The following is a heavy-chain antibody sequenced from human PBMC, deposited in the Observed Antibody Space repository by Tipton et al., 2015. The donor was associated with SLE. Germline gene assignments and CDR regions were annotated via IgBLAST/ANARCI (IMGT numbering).Heavy chain of an antibody. CDR3: AREGEYSSSFDY. J-gene: IGHJ4*02. V-gene: IGHV1-69*13. D-gene: IGHD6-6*01. CDR2: IIPIIGTA. Sequence: QLVQSGPEVRKPGASVKVSCKASGYTFTNFAISWVRQAPGQGLEWMGGIIPIIGTANYAQKFQGRVTIIADERTSTAYMELSSLRSEDTAVYYCAREGEYSSSFDYWGQGTLVTVPS. CDR1: GYTFTNFA.